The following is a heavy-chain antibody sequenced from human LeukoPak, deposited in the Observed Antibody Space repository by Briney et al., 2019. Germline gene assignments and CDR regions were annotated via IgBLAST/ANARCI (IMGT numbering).Heavy chain of an antibody. CDR1: GSSISSDYF. Sequence: SETLSLTCAVSGSSISSDYFWGWIRQPPGKGLEWIGSIYHSGSTSYNASVKSRVTVSVYTARKLCSPKLSSVTAADTAVYYCARHKCPQWERRRGAFDIWGQGTMVTVSS. D-gene: IGHD1-26*01. CDR2: IYHSGST. CDR3: ARHKCPQWERRRGAFDI. J-gene: IGHJ3*02. V-gene: IGHV4-38-2*01.